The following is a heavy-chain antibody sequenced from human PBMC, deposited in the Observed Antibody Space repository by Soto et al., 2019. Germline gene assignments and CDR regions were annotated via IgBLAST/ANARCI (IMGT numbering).Heavy chain of an antibody. CDR2: ISGSGGST. CDR1: GFTFSSYA. CDR3: AKDPYPRWLQPYYFDY. J-gene: IGHJ4*02. D-gene: IGHD5-12*01. Sequence: GGSLRLSCAASGFTFSSYAMSWVRQAPGKGLEWVSAISGSGGSTYYADSVKGRFTISRDNSKNTLYLQMNSLRAEDTAVYYCAKDPYPRWLQPYYFDYWGQGTLVTVSS. V-gene: IGHV3-23*01.